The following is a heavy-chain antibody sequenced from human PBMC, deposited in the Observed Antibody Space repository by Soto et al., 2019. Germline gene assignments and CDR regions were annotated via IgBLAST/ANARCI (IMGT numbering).Heavy chain of an antibody. D-gene: IGHD1-26*01. J-gene: IGHJ2*01. CDR1: GFTFSSYG. CDR2: IWYDGSNK. V-gene: IGHV3-33*01. CDR3: ARDMSGRGKNWYFDL. Sequence: GGSLRLSCAASGFTFSSYGMHWVRQAPGKGLEWVAVIWYDGSNKYYADSVKGRFTISRDNSKNTLYLQMNSLRAEDTAVYYCARDMSGRGKNWYFDLWGRGTLVTVSS.